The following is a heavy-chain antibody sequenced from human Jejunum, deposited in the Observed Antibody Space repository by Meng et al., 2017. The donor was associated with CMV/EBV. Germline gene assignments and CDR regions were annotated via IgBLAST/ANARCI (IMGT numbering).Heavy chain of an antibody. CDR2: IYSSDTGA. CDR1: GFSFTTYA. D-gene: IGHD1-14*01. CDR3: AKDRGRWAPSQGIDY. V-gene: IGHV3-23*03. J-gene: IGHJ4*02. Sequence: SGFSFTTYAMNWVRQAPGKGLEWVSIIYSSDTGAYYADSVRGRFTVSRDNARNTLYLQMSSLRADDTAIYYCAKDRGRWAPSQGIDYWGQGVLVTVSS.